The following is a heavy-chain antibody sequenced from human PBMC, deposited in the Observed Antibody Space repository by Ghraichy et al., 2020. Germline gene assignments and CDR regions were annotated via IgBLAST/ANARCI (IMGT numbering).Heavy chain of an antibody. CDR2: ILSKGGGETR. D-gene: IGHD6-25*01. CDR3: TWIVAAPSRFGF. CDR1: GFPFKDAW. J-gene: IGHJ4*02. Sequence: GESLNISCAASGFPFKDAWMSWVRQAPGKGLEWVGRILSKGGGETRDYAAPVKGRFTMSRDDSKQTLYLQMDSLKTEDTAIYYCTWIVAAPSRFGFWGQGTLVTVSS. V-gene: IGHV3-15*01.